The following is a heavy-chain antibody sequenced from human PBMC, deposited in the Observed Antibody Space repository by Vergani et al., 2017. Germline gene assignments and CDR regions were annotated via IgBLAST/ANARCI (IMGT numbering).Heavy chain of an antibody. J-gene: IGHJ6*03. CDR2: IIPIFGTA. D-gene: IGHD3-3*01. CDR1: GGTFSSYA. CDR3: AVEQNTRDVWSGYYASRCCYMDV. V-gene: IGHV1-69*01. Sequence: QVQLVQSGAEVKKPGSSVKVSCKASGGTFSSYAISWVRQAPGQGLEWMGGIIPIFGTANYAQKFQGRVTITADASTSTAYMELSSLRSEDTAVYYCAVEQNTRDVWSGYYASRCCYMDVWGKGTTVTVSS.